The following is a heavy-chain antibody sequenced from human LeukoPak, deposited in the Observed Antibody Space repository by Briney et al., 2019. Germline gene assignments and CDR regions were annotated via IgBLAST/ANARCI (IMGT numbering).Heavy chain of an antibody. Sequence: KSGGSLRLSCAASAFTVSSNYMSWVRQAPGKRLEWVSSISWRSSDIEYADSVKGRFTISRDIDKKSLYLQMNSLRVEDTAVYYCARDGSRSGYYDYYYYGMDVWGQGATVTVSS. D-gene: IGHD3-22*01. V-gene: IGHV3-21*01. CDR1: AFTVSSNY. CDR2: ISWRSSDI. CDR3: ARDGSRSGYYDYYYYGMDV. J-gene: IGHJ6*02.